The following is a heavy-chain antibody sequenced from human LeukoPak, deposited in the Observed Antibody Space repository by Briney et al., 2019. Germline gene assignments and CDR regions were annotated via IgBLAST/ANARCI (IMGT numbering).Heavy chain of an antibody. Sequence: ASVKVSCKASGYTFTSYYMHWVRQAPGQGLEWMGIINPSGGSTSYAQKFQGRVTMTRNTSTSTVYMELSSLRSEDTAVYYCARALYSSSWYRSPSGEYFQHWGQGTLVTVSS. CDR3: ARALYSSSWYRSPSGEYFQH. D-gene: IGHD6-13*01. V-gene: IGHV1-46*01. J-gene: IGHJ1*01. CDR2: INPSGGST. CDR1: GYTFTSYY.